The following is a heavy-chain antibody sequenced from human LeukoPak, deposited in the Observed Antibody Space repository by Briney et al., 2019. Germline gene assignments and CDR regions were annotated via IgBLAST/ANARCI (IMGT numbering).Heavy chain of an antibody. J-gene: IGHJ4*02. Sequence: GESLQISCKDSGYSFTNYWIGWVRQMPGKGLEWMGIIYPADSDTKYSPSFQGQVTISADTSISTAYLQWSSLKASDSAMYYCARGLSYVDYWGQGTLVTVSS. D-gene: IGHD2-8*01. CDR3: ARGLSYVDY. CDR2: IYPADSDT. V-gene: IGHV5-51*01. CDR1: GYSFTNYW.